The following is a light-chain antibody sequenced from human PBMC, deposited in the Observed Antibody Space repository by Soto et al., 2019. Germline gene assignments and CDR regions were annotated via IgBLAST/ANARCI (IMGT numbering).Light chain of an antibody. Sequence: DIQMTQSPSTLSASVGDTVTITCRASQSLSYWLAWYQQKPGQAPKLLIHKASTLESGVPSRFRGSGSGTKFTLTVSSLEPDDGATFHGEQYDGFRYRFGQGTKLEIK. J-gene: IGKJ2*03. CDR1: QSLSYW. CDR3: EQYDGFRYR. V-gene: IGKV1-5*03. CDR2: KAS.